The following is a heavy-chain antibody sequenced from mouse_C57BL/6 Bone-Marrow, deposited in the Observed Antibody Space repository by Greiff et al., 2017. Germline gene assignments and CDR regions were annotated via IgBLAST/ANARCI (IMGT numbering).Heavy chain of an antibody. CDR1: GYTFTNYW. CDR3: ARSAYYSSWFAY. V-gene: IGHV1-63*01. D-gene: IGHD2-12*01. Sequence: VQLQQSGAELVRPGTSVKMSCKASGYTFTNYWIGWAKQRPGHGLEWIGDIYPGGGYTNYNEKFKGKATLTADKSSSTAYMMLSSLTSDDSAIYYCARSAYYSSWFAYWGQGTLVTVSA. J-gene: IGHJ3*01. CDR2: IYPGGGYT.